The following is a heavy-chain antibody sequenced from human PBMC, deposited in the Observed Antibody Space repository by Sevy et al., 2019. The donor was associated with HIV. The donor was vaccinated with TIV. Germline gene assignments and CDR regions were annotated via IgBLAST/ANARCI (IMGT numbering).Heavy chain of an antibody. D-gene: IGHD1-7*01. Sequence: GGSLRLSCAASGFTLSGSAMHWVRQASGKGLEWVGRIRSKANSYATAYAASVKGRFTISRDDSKNTAYLQMNSLKTEDTAVYYCTRNGPWNYGRQWFDPWGQGTLVTVSS. J-gene: IGHJ5*02. V-gene: IGHV3-73*01. CDR1: GFTLSGSA. CDR3: TRNGPWNYGRQWFDP. CDR2: IRSKANSYAT.